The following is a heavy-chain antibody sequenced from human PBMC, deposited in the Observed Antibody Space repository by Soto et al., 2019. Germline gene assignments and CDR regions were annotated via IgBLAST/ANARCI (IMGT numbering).Heavy chain of an antibody. D-gene: IGHD1-1*01. CDR1: GGSFSGYY. Sequence: QVRPQQWGTGLLTSSETLSLTCAVNGGSFSGYYWSWLRQPPGKGLERIAEINHSGSPNYNPSLKSRVTTSVDTSKTQFSLKMPSLNTADTAVYCCATANWSHHYFDPWGQGTLVTVSS. CDR2: INHSGSP. V-gene: IGHV4-34*01. J-gene: IGHJ5*02. CDR3: ATANWSHHYFDP.